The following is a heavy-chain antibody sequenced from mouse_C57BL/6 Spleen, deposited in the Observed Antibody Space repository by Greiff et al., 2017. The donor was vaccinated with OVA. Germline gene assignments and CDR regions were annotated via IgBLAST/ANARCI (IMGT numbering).Heavy chain of an antibody. V-gene: IGHV1-59*01. J-gene: IGHJ2*01. D-gene: IGHD1-1*01. CDR1: GYTFTSYW. CDR3: ARGLTTVVAPVDY. Sequence: VQLQQPGAELVRPGTSVKLSCKASGYTFTSYWMHWVKQRPGQGLEWIGVIDPSDSYTNYNQKFKGKATLTVDTSSSTAYMQLSSLTSEDSAVYYGARGLTTVVAPVDYWGQGTTLTVSS. CDR2: IDPSDSYT.